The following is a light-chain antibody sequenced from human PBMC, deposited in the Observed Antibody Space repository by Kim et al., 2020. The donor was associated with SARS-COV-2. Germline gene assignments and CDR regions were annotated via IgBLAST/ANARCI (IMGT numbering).Light chain of an antibody. V-gene: IGLV7-46*01. CDR3: LISYSDSRV. Sequence: PGATVTLTWVSSTGPVTSGHFPYWFQQKPGHAPRTLIYDTGNSHSWTPARFSGSLLGGKAALTLSAAQPEDEADYYCLISYSDSRVFGGGTQLTVL. J-gene: IGLJ2*01. CDR1: TGPVTSGHF. CDR2: DTG.